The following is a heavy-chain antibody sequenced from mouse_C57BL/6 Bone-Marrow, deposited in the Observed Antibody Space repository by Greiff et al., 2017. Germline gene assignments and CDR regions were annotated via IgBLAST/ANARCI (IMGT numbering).Heavy chain of an antibody. CDR3: AIRGIYYGNYEWAMDY. J-gene: IGHJ4*01. D-gene: IGHD2-1*01. CDR2: ILPGSGST. Sequence: VQLQQSGAELMKPGASVKLSCKATGYTFTDYWIEWVKQRPGHGLEWIGEILPGSGSTNYNEKFKGKATFTADTSSNTAYMQHSSLNTEGSAISYGAIRGIYYGNYEWAMDYWGQGTSVTVSS. CDR1: GYTFTDYW. V-gene: IGHV1-9*01.